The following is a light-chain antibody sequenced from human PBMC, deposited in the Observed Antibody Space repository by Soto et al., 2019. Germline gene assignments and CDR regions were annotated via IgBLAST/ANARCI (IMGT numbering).Light chain of an antibody. Sequence: QSVLTQPASVSGSPGQSITISCVGTSGDIGDYNYVSWYQQHPGKVPKVIIYDVSNRPPGVSYRFSGTKSGNTASLTVSGLQAEYEADYYCCSYTRSGTLIFGTGTKVTVL. V-gene: IGLV2-14*01. CDR2: DVS. J-gene: IGLJ1*01. CDR3: CSYTRSGTLI. CDR1: SGDIGDYNY.